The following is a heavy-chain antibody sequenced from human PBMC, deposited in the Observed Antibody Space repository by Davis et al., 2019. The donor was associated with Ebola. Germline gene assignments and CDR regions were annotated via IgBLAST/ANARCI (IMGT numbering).Heavy chain of an antibody. V-gene: IGHV5-51*01. CDR1: GYSFSNFW. CDR3: ARGTALARNFDY. D-gene: IGHD5-18*01. J-gene: IGHJ4*02. CDR2: IYPDDSDT. Sequence: GESLKISCKGSGYSFSNFWIGWVRQMPGKGLEWMGIIYPDDSDTRYSPSFQGLVTISADKSISTAYLQWSSLKASDSALYYCARGTALARNFDYWGQETLVTVSS.